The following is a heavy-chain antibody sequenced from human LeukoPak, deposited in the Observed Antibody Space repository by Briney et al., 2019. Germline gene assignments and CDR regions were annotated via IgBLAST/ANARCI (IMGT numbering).Heavy chain of an antibody. CDR1: GGSTSSYY. V-gene: IGHV4-59*01. CDR3: ASYGSYFDY. Sequence: ASETLSLTCTVSGGSTSSYYWSWIRQPPGKGLEWIGYIYYSGSTNYNPSLKSRVTISVDTSKNQFSLKLSSVTAADTAVYYCASYGSYFDYWGQGTLVTVSS. D-gene: IGHD4-17*01. CDR2: IYYSGST. J-gene: IGHJ4*02.